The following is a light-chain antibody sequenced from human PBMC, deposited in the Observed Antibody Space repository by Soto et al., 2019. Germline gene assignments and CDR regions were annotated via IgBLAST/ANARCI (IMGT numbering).Light chain of an antibody. CDR3: QQYNSYPWT. Sequence: DIPMTQSPSTLSASVGDRVTITCRASQSISSWLAWYQQKPGKAPKLLIYKASSLESGVPSRFSGSGSGTEFTLTISSLQPDDFATYYCQQYNSYPWTFCQGTKVEIK. CDR1: QSISSW. CDR2: KAS. V-gene: IGKV1-5*03. J-gene: IGKJ1*01.